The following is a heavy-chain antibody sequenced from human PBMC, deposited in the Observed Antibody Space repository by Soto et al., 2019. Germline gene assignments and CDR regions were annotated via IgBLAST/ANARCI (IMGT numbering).Heavy chain of an antibody. D-gene: IGHD4-17*01. CDR3: AKVNSIVGDGDHDY. V-gene: IGHV3-23*01. J-gene: IGHJ4*02. CDR2: ITSSGDIP. CDR1: GFTFTTYA. Sequence: EVQLLESGGGLVQPGGSLRLSCAASGFTFTTYAMSWVRQPPGKGLEWVSGITSSGDIPYYADSVKGRFTISRDQSKKTVYLQMNSLRAEDTALYYCAKVNSIVGDGDHDYWGQGTLVSVSS.